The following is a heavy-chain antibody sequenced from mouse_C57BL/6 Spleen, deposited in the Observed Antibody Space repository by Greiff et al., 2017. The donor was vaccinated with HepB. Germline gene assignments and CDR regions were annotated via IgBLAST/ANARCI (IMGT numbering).Heavy chain of an antibody. J-gene: IGHJ3*01. CDR3: ARTYEYGFAY. V-gene: IGHV1-81*01. CDR2: IYPRSGNT. D-gene: IGHD5-1*01. CDR1: GYTFTSYG. Sequence: VKLVESGAELARPGASVKLSCKASGYTFTSYGISWVKQRTGQGLEWIGEIYPRSGNTYYNEKFKGKATLTADKSSSTAYMELRSLTSEDSAVYFCARTYEYGFAYWGQGTLVTVSA.